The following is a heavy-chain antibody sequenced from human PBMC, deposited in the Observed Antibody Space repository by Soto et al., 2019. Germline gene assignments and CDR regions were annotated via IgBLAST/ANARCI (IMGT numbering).Heavy chain of an antibody. J-gene: IGHJ4*02. CDR3: ASSCSGGSCLDH. Sequence: QLQLQESGPGLVKPSETLSLTCTVSGGSISSSSYYWGWIRQPPGKGLEWIGSIYYSGSTYDNPSLKSRVTISVDTSKNQFSLKLSSVTAADTAVYYCASSCSGGSCLDHWGQGTLVTVSS. V-gene: IGHV4-39*01. CDR1: GGSISSSSYY. CDR2: IYYSGST. D-gene: IGHD2-15*01.